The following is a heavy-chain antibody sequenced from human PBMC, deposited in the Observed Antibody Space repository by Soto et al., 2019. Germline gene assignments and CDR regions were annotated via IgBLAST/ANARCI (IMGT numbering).Heavy chain of an antibody. D-gene: IGHD2-21*02. CDR3: AKKEHYGGNSRLPYYYYGMDV. Sequence: GGSLRLSCAASGFTFSSYGMHWVRQAPGKGLEWVAVISYDGSNKYYADSVKGRFTISRDNSKNTLYLQMNSLRAEDTAVYYCAKKEHYGGNSRLPYYYYGMDVWGQGTTVTVSS. J-gene: IGHJ6*02. V-gene: IGHV3-30*18. CDR1: GFTFSSYG. CDR2: ISYDGSNK.